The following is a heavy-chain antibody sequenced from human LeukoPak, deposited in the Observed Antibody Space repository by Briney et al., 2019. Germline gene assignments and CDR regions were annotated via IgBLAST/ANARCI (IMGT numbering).Heavy chain of an antibody. D-gene: IGHD3-16*01. CDR1: GFTFSSHD. V-gene: IGHV3-30*18. CDR3: AKDFHRLGEFDAFDI. Sequence: GGSLRLSCAASGFTFSSHDMHWVRQAPGKGLEWVAIISYDGGIKDYADSVKGRFTISRDNAKNSLYLQMNSLRAEDTALYYCAKDFHRLGEFDAFDIWGQGTMVTVSS. J-gene: IGHJ3*02. CDR2: ISYDGGIK.